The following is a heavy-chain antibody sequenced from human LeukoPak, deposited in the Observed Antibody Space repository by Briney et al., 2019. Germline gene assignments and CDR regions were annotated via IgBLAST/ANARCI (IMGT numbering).Heavy chain of an antibody. Sequence: GGSLRLSCVVSGFTPSDYGIHWVRQAPGGGLRWGAFIPFDGSHKYYADSVEGRFTISRDTSKNTLYLQMNSLTVEDTAVYFCSKDFGPWGVGATPHYWGQGTLVTVSS. V-gene: IGHV3-30*02. CDR3: SKDFGPWGVGATPHY. J-gene: IGHJ4*02. D-gene: IGHD1-26*01. CDR2: IPFDGSHK. CDR1: GFTPSDYG.